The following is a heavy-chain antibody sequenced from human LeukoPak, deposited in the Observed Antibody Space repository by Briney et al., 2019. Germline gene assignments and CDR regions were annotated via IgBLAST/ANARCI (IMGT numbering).Heavy chain of an antibody. Sequence: SETLSLTCAFSGGSISSNNWWIWVRQPPGKGLEWIGEIWHSGSTNYNPSLKSRVTISVDKSKNQFSLKLTSVTAADTAVYYCASRYFYGSKRRDIWGQGTMVTVSS. D-gene: IGHD3-10*01. CDR3: ASRYFYGSKRRDI. V-gene: IGHV4-4*02. CDR2: IWHSGST. J-gene: IGHJ3*02. CDR1: GGSISSNNW.